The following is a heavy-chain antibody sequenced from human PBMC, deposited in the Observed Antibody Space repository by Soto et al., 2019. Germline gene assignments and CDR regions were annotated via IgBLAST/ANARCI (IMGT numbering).Heavy chain of an antibody. D-gene: IGHD3-10*01. CDR1: GFRFSDHY. V-gene: IGHV3-11*01. CDR2: ISGGGTTM. Sequence: LRLSCAASGFRFSDHYMTGIRQAPGKGLEWVSKISGGGTTMYYADSVKGRFTVSRDNAKNSLYLQMNSLRAEDPAVYYCAGDPYYYGSAFWGQGALVTVSS. CDR3: AGDPYYYGSAF. J-gene: IGHJ4*02.